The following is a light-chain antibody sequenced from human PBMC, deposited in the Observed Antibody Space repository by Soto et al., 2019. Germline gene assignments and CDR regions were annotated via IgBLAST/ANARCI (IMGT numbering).Light chain of an antibody. Sequence: TQSPSSLSASVGNRVTITCRASQSISTYLNWYQKKPGKAPNLLIYDASRLQSGVPSRFSGSGGGTDFTLSIFSVQPEDFATYFCQHSSMHPITFCHRTLLDIK. CDR2: DAS. J-gene: IGKJ5*01. CDR3: QHSSMHPIT. CDR1: QSISTY. V-gene: IGKV1-39*01.